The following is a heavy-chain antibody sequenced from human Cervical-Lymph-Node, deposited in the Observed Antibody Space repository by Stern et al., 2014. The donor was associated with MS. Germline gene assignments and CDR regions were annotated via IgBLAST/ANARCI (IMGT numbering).Heavy chain of an antibody. Sequence: VQLVESGAEVKKPGASGKVSCKASGYSFTSHYMHWVRQAPGQGLEWVGIINPSGDSASYAQKLQGRVTMTRDTSTSTVYMELSSLRSEDTAVYYCASGTGSKRPTGNYWGQGTLVTV. D-gene: IGHD3/OR15-3a*01. V-gene: IGHV1-46*01. CDR3: ASGTGSKRPTGNY. CDR1: GYSFTSHY. J-gene: IGHJ4*02. CDR2: INPSGDSA.